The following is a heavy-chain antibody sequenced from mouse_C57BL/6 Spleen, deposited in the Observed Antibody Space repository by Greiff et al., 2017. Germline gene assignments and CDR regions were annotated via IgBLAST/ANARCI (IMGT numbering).Heavy chain of an antibody. CDR3: ARHDYDYDGGYFDV. D-gene: IGHD2-4*01. J-gene: IGHJ1*03. Sequence: EVKLVESGGGLVQPGGSLKLSCAASGFTFSDYYMYWVRQTPEKRLEWVAYISNGGGSTYYPDTVKGRFTISRDNAKNTLYLQMSRLKSEDTAMYYCARHDYDYDGGYFDVWGTGTTVTVSS. CDR2: ISNGGGST. V-gene: IGHV5-12*01. CDR1: GFTFSDYY.